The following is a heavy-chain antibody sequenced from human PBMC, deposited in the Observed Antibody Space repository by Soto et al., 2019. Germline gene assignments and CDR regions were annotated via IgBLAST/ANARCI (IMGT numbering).Heavy chain of an antibody. CDR2: IYYSGST. V-gene: IGHV4-31*03. Sequence: PSETLSLTCTVSGGSISSGGYYWSWIRRHPGKGLEWIGYIYYSGSTYYNPSLKSRVTISVDTSKNQFSLKLSSVTAADTAVYYCARAGWVDTAPTWFDPWGQGTLGTVSS. D-gene: IGHD5-18*01. J-gene: IGHJ5*02. CDR3: ARAGWVDTAPTWFDP. CDR1: GGSISSGGYY.